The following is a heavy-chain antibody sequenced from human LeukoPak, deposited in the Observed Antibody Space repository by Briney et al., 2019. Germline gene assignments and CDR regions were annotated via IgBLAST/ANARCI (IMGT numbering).Heavy chain of an antibody. CDR3: AGLYVLRYFDWLLSPSWFGP. Sequence: GASVKVSCKASGGTFSSYAISWVRQAPGQGLEWMGGIIPIFGTANYAQRFQGRVTITADESTSTAYMELSSLRSEDTAVYYCAGLYVLRYFDWLLSPSWFGPWGQGTLVTVSS. D-gene: IGHD3-9*01. V-gene: IGHV1-69*13. CDR2: IIPIFGTA. J-gene: IGHJ5*02. CDR1: GGTFSSYA.